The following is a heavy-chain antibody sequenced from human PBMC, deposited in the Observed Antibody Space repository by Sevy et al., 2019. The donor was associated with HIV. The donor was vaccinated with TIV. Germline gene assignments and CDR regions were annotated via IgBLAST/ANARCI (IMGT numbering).Heavy chain of an antibody. CDR1: GFTLSDYY. D-gene: IGHD2-21*02. J-gene: IGHJ6*02. CDR2: ISGSDNDI. Sequence: GGSLRLSCAASGFTLSDYYMSWIRQAPGKGLEWLSYISGSDNDIYYADSVKGRFTISRDNTKNSLYLQMNSLRAEDTAVYYCARDHVKEGDLGDYYYNAMDVWGQGTTVTVSS. V-gene: IGHV3-11*01. CDR3: ARDHVKEGDLGDYYYNAMDV.